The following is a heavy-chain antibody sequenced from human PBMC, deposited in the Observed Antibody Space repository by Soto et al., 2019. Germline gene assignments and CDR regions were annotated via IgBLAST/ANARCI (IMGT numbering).Heavy chain of an antibody. V-gene: IGHV3-30-3*01. CDR2: ISYDGSNK. CDR1: GFTFSSYA. CDR3: ARDEAPGWFDP. J-gene: IGHJ5*02. Sequence: PGGSLRLSCAASGFTFSSYAMHWVRQAPGKGLEWVAVISYDGSNKYYADSVKGRFTISRDNSKNTLYLQMNSLRAEDTAVYYCARDEAPGWFDPWGQGTLVTVSS.